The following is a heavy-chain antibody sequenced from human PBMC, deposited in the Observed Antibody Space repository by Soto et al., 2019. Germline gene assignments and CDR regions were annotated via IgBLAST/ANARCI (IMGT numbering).Heavy chain of an antibody. J-gene: IGHJ4*02. CDR3: TTDSMVRGGYYFDY. CDR1: GFTFTDAW. D-gene: IGHD3-10*01. Sequence: VQLVESGGGLVKPGGSLRLSCAASGFTFTDAWMSWVRQAPGKGLEWVGRIKSKSDGGTTDYAAPVKGRFTISRDDSKNTLYLQMNSLKTEDTAVYYCTTDSMVRGGYYFDYWGQGTLVTVSS. V-gene: IGHV3-15*01. CDR2: IKSKSDGGTT.